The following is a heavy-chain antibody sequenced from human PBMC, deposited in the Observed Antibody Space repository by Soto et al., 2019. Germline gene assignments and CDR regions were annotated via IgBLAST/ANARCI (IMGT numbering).Heavy chain of an antibody. Sequence: SETLSLTCTVSGGSISSSSYYWGWIRQPLGKGLEWIGSIYYSRSTYYNPSLKSRVTISIDTSKNQFYLKLSSVTAADTAVYYCASTRKQNCSGGSCYDYWGQGTLVTVSS. J-gene: IGHJ4*02. CDR2: IYYSRST. V-gene: IGHV4-39*07. CDR3: ASTRKQNCSGGSCYDY. CDR1: GGSISSSSYY. D-gene: IGHD2-15*01.